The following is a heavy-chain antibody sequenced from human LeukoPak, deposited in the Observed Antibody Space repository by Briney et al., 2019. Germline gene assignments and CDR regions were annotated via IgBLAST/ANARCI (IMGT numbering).Heavy chain of an antibody. V-gene: IGHV1-24*01. Sequence: GASVKVSCKVSGYTLTELSMHWVRQAPGKGLEWMGGFDPEDGETIYAQKFQGRVTTTEDTSTDTAYMELSSLRSDGTAVYYCARFNSGSSLDYWGQGTLVTVSS. CDR1: GYTLTELS. CDR2: FDPEDGET. CDR3: ARFNSGSSLDY. D-gene: IGHD1-26*01. J-gene: IGHJ4*02.